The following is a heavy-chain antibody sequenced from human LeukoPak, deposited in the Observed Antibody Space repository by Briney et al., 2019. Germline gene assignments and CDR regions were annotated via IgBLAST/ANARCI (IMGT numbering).Heavy chain of an antibody. V-gene: IGHV4-39*07. CDR3: ARDEGGGGY. Sequence: SETLSLTCTVSGGSISSSSYYWGWIRQPPGKGLEWIGSIYYSGGTYYNPSLKSRVTISVDTSKNQVSLKLSSVTAADTAVYYCARDEGGGGYWGQGTLVTVSS. J-gene: IGHJ4*02. CDR1: GGSISSSSYY. CDR2: IYYSGGT. D-gene: IGHD3-16*01.